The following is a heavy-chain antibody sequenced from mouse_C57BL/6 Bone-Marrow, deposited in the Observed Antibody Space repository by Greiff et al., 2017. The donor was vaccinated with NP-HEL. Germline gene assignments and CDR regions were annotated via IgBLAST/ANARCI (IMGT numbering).Heavy chain of an antibody. J-gene: IGHJ1*03. CDR2: IYPGSGST. CDR3: ARTGGSSPYWYFDV. Sequence: QVQLQQPGAELVKPGASVKMSCKASGYTFTSYWITWVKQRPGQGLEWIGDIYPGSGSTKYNEKFKSKATLTVDNSSSTAYMQLSSLTSEDSAVYYCARTGGSSPYWYFDVWGTGTTVTVSS. CDR1: GYTFTSYW. V-gene: IGHV1-55*01. D-gene: IGHD1-1*01.